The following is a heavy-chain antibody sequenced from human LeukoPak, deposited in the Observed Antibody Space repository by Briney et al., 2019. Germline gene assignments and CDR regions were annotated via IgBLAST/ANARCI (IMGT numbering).Heavy chain of an antibody. J-gene: IGHJ4*02. Sequence: ASVKGSSKASGYNFTGYPIHWVGQAPGQGVEWIGRINPNSGDTNYAQNFQGRVTMTRDTSTSTVYMELSSLRSEDTAVYYCARRELAGSTAYYDYWGQGTLVTVSS. D-gene: IGHD1-26*01. V-gene: IGHV1-2*06. CDR1: GYNFTGYP. CDR3: ARRELAGSTAYYDY. CDR2: INPNSGDT.